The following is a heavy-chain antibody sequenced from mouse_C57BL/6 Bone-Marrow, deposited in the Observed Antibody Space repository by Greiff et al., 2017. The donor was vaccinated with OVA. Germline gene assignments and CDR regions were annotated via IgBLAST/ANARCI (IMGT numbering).Heavy chain of an antibody. CDR1: GYTFTSYG. V-gene: IGHV1-81*01. J-gene: IGHJ1*03. CDR2: IYPRSGNT. D-gene: IGHD2-5*01. Sequence: QVQLQQSGAELARPGASVKLSCKASGYTFTSYGISWVKQRTGQGLEWIGEIYPRSGNTYYNEKFKGKATLTADKSSSTAYMELRSLTSEDSAVYFCARRGYYSNYGYWYFDVWGTGTTVTVSS. CDR3: ARRGYYSNYGYWYFDV.